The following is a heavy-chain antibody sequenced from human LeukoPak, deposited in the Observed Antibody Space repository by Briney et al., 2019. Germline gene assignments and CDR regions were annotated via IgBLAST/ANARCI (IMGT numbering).Heavy chain of an antibody. CDR3: ARVIAARRFDY. Sequence: GGSLRLSCAASGFTFRNHGMHWVRQAPGKGLEWVAVIWYDGSNQYYADSVKGRFTISRDNSKNTLLLQMDSLRAEDTAVYYCARVIAARRFDYWGQGTLVTVSS. D-gene: IGHD6-6*01. V-gene: IGHV3-33*01. CDR1: GFTFRNHG. CDR2: IWYDGSNQ. J-gene: IGHJ4*02.